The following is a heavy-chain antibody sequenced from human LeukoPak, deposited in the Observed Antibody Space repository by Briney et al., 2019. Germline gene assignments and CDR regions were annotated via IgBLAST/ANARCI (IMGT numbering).Heavy chain of an antibody. CDR3: AKDNWVGEFPS. CDR2: ISGCGGST. Sequence: GRSLRLFCAASGFTFSSYAMSWVRQAPGKGLEWVSLISGCGGSTYYADAVKGRFTISRDNSKNTLYLQMNSLRAEDTAVYYCAKDNWVGEFPSWGQGTLVTVSS. CDR1: GFTFSSYA. V-gene: IGHV3-23*01. J-gene: IGHJ4*02. D-gene: IGHD3-10*01.